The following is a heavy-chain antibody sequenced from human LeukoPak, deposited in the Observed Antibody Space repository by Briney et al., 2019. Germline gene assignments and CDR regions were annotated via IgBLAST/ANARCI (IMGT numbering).Heavy chain of an antibody. CDR2: MYYSGSP. D-gene: IGHD6-25*01. CDR1: GGSVNGYY. V-gene: IGHV4-59*02. CDR3: ARTRGGYRYDLNY. Sequence: SETLSLTCTVSGGSVNGYYWSWIRQPPGKGLEWIGYMYYSGSPNYNPSLKSRVTISVDTSKSQFSLKLSSVTAADAAVYYCARTRGGYRYDLNYWGQGTLVTVSS. J-gene: IGHJ4*02.